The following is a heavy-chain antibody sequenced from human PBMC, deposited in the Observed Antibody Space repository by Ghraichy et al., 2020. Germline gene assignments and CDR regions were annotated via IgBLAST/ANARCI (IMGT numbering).Heavy chain of an antibody. CDR2: ISAYNGNT. Sequence: ASVKVSCKASGYTFTSYGISWVRQAPGQGLEWMGWISAYNGNTNYAQKLQGRVTMTTDTSTSTAYMELRSLRSDDTAVYYCARDVYGSGIEGEDPFDYWGQGTLVTVSS. CDR3: ARDVYGSGIEGEDPFDY. D-gene: IGHD3-10*01. J-gene: IGHJ4*02. CDR1: GYTFTSYG. V-gene: IGHV1-18*01.